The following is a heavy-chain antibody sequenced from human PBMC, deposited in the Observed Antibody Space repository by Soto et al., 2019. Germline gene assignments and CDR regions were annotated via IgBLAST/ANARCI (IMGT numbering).Heavy chain of an antibody. Sequence: QVQLQESGPGLVKPSETLSLSCTVSGGSISSYYWSWFRQSPGKRMEWIGYVHHSWGSSYNPSLQSRVAISLATSKSQFSLKVTSVTATDTAVDCARQGFGPLHGLVDVWGQGTTVTVSS. CDR2: VHHSWGS. J-gene: IGHJ6*02. D-gene: IGHD3-10*01. CDR1: GGSISSYY. CDR3: ARQGFGPLHGLVDV. V-gene: IGHV4-59*08.